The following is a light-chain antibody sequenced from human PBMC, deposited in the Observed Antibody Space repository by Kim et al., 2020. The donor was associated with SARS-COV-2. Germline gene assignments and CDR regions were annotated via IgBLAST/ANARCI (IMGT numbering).Light chain of an antibody. Sequence: SESGGDRVTINCRASQSICSYLNWYQQKPGKAPNLLIYAASSLQSGVPSRLSGSGSGTDFTLTISSLQPEDFATYYCQQSYSTPRTCGQGTKLEI. CDR1: QSICSY. V-gene: IGKV1-39*01. CDR2: AAS. J-gene: IGKJ2*01. CDR3: QQSYSTPRT.